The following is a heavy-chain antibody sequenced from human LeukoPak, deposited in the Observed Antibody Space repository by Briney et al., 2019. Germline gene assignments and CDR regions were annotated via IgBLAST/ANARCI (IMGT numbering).Heavy chain of an antibody. Sequence: SETLSLTCTVSGGSISSYYWSWIRQPPGKGLEWIGYIYYSGSTNYNPSLKSRVTISVDTSKNQFSLKLSSVTAADTAVYYCARDRGYCSGGRCYRWFDPWGQGTLVTVSS. CDR1: GGSISSYY. D-gene: IGHD2-15*01. J-gene: IGHJ5*02. V-gene: IGHV4-59*01. CDR3: ARDRGYCSGGRCYRWFDP. CDR2: IYYSGST.